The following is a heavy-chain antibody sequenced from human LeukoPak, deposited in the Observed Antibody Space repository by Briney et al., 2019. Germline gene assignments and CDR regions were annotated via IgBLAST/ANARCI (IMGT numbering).Heavy chain of an antibody. D-gene: IGHD3-9*01. CDR2: IYTSGST. Sequence: PSETLSLTCTVSGGSISSYYWSWIRQPAGKGLEWIGRIYTSGSTNYNPSLKSRVTMSVDTSKNQSSLKPSSVTAADTAVYYCARDCRYYDILTGYYINWFDPWGQGTLVTVSS. J-gene: IGHJ5*02. V-gene: IGHV4-4*07. CDR1: GGSISSYY. CDR3: ARDCRYYDILTGYYINWFDP.